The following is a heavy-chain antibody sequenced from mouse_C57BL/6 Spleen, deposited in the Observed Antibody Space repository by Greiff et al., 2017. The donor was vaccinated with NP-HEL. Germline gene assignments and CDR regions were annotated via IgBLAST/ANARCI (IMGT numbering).Heavy chain of an antibody. CDR1: GYTFTDYY. CDR3: ARFSHFDY. Sequence: EVQLQQSGPELVKPGASVKISCKASGYTFTDYYMNWVKQSHGKSLEWIGDINPNNGGTSYNQKFKGKATLTVDKSSSTAYMELRSLTSEDSAVYYWARFSHFDYWGQGTTLTVSS. V-gene: IGHV1-26*01. CDR2: INPNNGGT. J-gene: IGHJ2*01.